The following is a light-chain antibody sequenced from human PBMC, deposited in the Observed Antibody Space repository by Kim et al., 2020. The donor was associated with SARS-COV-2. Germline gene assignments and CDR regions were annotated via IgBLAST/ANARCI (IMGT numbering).Light chain of an antibody. V-gene: IGLV6-57*03. CDR2: EDN. Sequence: KTETISCTRSSVSIASNYVQWYQQRPGSAPTTVIYEDNQRPSGVPDRFSGSIDSSSNSASLTISGLKTEDEADYYCQSYDSSNHVVFGGGTQLTVL. J-gene: IGLJ2*01. CDR1: SVSIASNY. CDR3: QSYDSSNHVV.